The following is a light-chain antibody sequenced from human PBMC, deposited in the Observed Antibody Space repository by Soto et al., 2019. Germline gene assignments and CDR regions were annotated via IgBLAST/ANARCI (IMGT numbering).Light chain of an antibody. V-gene: IGKV1-33*01. J-gene: IGKJ4*01. CDR1: QNINEY. CDR3: QQYDNLPLT. CDR2: DAS. Sequence: DIQMTQSPSTLSASVGDRVSVTCPASQNINEYLAWYQHKPRKAPQLLTSDASNSETGVPSRFTGSGSRTHSTFTISSLQPEDIATYYCQQYDNLPLTFGGGTQV.